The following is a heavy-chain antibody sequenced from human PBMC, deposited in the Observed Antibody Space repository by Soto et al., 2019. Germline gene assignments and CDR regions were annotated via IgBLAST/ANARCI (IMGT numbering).Heavy chain of an antibody. CDR1: GFTFSSVA. D-gene: IGHD1-1*01. CDR3: AKLYWNPRYFDY. J-gene: IGHJ4*02. Sequence: EVQLLESGGGLLQPGGSLRLSCAASGFTFSSVAMAWVRQAPGKGLGWVSSITDSGGSTDYADSVKGRFTISRDNSRNTLYLQMNSLRADDTAVYYCAKLYWNPRYFDYWGQGTRVTISS. V-gene: IGHV3-23*01. CDR2: ITDSGGST.